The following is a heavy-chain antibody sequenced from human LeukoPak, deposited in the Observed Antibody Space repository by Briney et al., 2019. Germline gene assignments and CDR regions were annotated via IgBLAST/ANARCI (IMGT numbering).Heavy chain of an antibody. D-gene: IGHD5-12*01. Sequence: GGSLRLSCVASGFTFSSYAMHWVRQAPGKGLEWVAVISFDGSKKYYADSVKGRFTISRDNSKSTLYLQMNSLRAKDTAIYYCARDPHSHHSAYAPNWFDPWGQGTLVTVSS. J-gene: IGHJ5*02. CDR3: ARDPHSHHSAYAPNWFDP. V-gene: IGHV3-30*04. CDR2: ISFDGSKK. CDR1: GFTFSSYA.